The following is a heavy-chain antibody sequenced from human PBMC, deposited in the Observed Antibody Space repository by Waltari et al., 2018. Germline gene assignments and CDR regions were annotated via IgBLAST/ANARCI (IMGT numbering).Heavy chain of an antibody. Sequence: EVQLVQSGAEVKKPGESLKISCTGSGYNFASYWIGWVRQIPGKGLEWMGIIYPGYSYTKYSPSFQGQVTISADKSISTAYLHWSSLKASDTAMYYCARREFGSSGWFFDYWGQGNLVTVSS. D-gene: IGHD6-19*01. J-gene: IGHJ4*02. CDR1: GYNFASYW. CDR2: IYPGYSYT. V-gene: IGHV5-51*01. CDR3: ARREFGSSGWFFDY.